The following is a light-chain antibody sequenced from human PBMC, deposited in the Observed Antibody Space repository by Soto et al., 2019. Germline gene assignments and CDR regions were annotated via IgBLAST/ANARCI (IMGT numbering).Light chain of an antibody. J-gene: IGKJ5*01. CDR3: QQYNNWPPIT. CDR1: QSVSSY. Sequence: DIVMTQSPATLSVSPGERATITCRASQSVSSYLAWYQQKPGQAPRLLIYGAFTRATGIPARFSGSGSGTEFTLTISSLQSEDFAVYYCQQYNNWPPITFGQGTGLEIK. V-gene: IGKV3-15*01. CDR2: GAF.